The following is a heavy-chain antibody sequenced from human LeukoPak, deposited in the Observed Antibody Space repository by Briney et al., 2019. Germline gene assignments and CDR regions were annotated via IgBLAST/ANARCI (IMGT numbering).Heavy chain of an antibody. CDR1: GYTFTGYF. J-gene: IGHJ4*02. CDR2: INPSSGGT. Sequence: ASVKVSCKASGYTFTGYFLHWIRQAPGQGLEWMGWINPSSGGTEYAQKFQGRVTMTRDTSISTAYMELSRLTSDDTAVYYCARVSSTWTDYWGQGTLVTVSS. CDR3: ARVSSTWTDY. V-gene: IGHV1-2*02. D-gene: IGHD3/OR15-3a*01.